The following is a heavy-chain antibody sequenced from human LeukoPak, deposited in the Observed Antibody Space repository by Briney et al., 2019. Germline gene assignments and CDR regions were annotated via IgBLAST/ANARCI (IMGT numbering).Heavy chain of an antibody. CDR1: GFTFSSYA. CDR2: ISASGSSP. V-gene: IGHV3-23*01. Sequence: GGSLRLSCEASGFTFSSYAMSWVRQAPGKGLEWVAAISASGSSPYYADSVKGRFTISRDNSKNTLYLQMNSLRAEDTAVYYCAKGRYNFDSSGYFHYWGQGTLVTVSS. J-gene: IGHJ4*02. CDR3: AKGRYNFDSSGYFHY. D-gene: IGHD3-22*01.